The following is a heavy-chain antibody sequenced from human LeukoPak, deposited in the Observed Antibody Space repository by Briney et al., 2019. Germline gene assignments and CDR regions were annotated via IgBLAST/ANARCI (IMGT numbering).Heavy chain of an antibody. J-gene: IGHJ4*02. CDR1: GFTFNSYT. D-gene: IGHD5-12*01. V-gene: IGHV3-21*01. Sequence: GGSLRLSCAASGFTFNSYTMNWVRQAPGKRLEWVSSISSSSNYIYYADSVKGRLTISRDDAKNSLYLQMNSLRAEDTAVYYCAKSLYSGYDWEYFDYWGQGTLVTVSS. CDR3: AKSLYSGYDWEYFDY. CDR2: ISSSSNYI.